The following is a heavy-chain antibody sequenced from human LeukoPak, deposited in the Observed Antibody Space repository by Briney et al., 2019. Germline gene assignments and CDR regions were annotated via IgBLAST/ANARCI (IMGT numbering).Heavy chain of an antibody. CDR3: AKGGWGTVLDY. CDR1: EFTFSSYS. V-gene: IGHV3-48*01. CDR2: ITNSGNSK. J-gene: IGHJ4*02. D-gene: IGHD3-16*01. Sequence: GGSLRLSCAASEFTFSSYSMNWVRQAPGKGLEWVSYITNSGNSKSYADSVKGRFTISRDNSKNMLYLQMNSLRAEDTAVYYCAKGGWGTVLDYWGQGTLVTVSP.